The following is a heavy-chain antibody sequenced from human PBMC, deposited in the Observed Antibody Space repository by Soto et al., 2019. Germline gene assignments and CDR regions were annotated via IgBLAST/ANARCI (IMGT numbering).Heavy chain of an antibody. Sequence: PSETLSLTCTVSGGSISSYYWSWIRQPAGKGLEWIGRIYTSGSTNYNPSLKSRVTMSVDTSKNQFSLKLSSVTAADTAVYYCARGLGWSGGSSRKNYYGMDVWGQGTTVTVS. CDR2: IYTSGST. J-gene: IGHJ6*02. D-gene: IGHD2-15*01. CDR1: GGSISSYY. V-gene: IGHV4-4*07. CDR3: ARGLGWSGGSSRKNYYGMDV.